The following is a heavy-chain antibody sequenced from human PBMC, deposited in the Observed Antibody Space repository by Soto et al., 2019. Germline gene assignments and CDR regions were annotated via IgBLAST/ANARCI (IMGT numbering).Heavy chain of an antibody. CDR3: AHRPPGGYVHR. CDR2: IYWDDDK. CDR1: GFSLTTSGVA. J-gene: IGHJ1*01. V-gene: IGHV2-5*02. D-gene: IGHD3-10*01. Sequence: QITLKESGPTLVKPTQTLTLTCTFSGFSLTTSGVAVGWIRQPPGKALEWLALIYWDDDKRYSPSLKSRLTLTKDTSKNQVVLTMTNMDPVDTATYYCAHRPPGGYVHRWGQGTLVTVSS.